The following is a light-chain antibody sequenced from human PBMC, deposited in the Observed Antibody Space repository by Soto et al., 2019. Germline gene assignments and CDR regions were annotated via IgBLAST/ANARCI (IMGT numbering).Light chain of an antibody. V-gene: IGLV2-8*01. J-gene: IGLJ1*01. Sequence: QSVLTQPPSASGSPGQSVTISCTGTSSDVGNYDYVSWYQQHPGKAPKLIIYEVSYRPSRVPDRFSGSKSGNTASLTVSGLQAEDEADYYCNSYGGRNNYVFGTGTKLTVL. CDR3: NSYGGRNNYV. CDR1: SSDVGNYDY. CDR2: EVS.